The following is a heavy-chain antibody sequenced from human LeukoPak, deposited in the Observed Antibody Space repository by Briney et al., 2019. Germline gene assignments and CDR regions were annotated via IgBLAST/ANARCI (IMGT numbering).Heavy chain of an antibody. Sequence: GGSLRLSCAASGFTFSSYWMSWVRQAPGKGLEWVANIKQDGSEKYYVDSVKGRFTISRDNDKNSLYLQMNSLRAEDTAVYYCASQYDSSGYYGDYWGQGTLVTVSS. CDR3: ASQYDSSGYYGDY. J-gene: IGHJ4*02. D-gene: IGHD3-22*01. CDR2: IKQDGSEK. V-gene: IGHV3-7*01. CDR1: GFTFSSYW.